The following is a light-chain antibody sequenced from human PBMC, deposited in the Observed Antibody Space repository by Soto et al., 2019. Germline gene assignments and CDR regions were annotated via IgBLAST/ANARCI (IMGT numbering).Light chain of an antibody. J-gene: IGKJ2*01. CDR1: QTISTH. V-gene: IGKV1-39*01. CDR3: QQSLTIPYT. CDR2: AAS. Sequence: DIQMTQSPSSLSASVGDRVTITCRASQTISTHLNWYQQKPGKAPKLRIYAASTLQSGVPSRFSGSGSGTDFTLTINSLQPEDFATYYCQQSLTIPYTFGQGTKLEIK.